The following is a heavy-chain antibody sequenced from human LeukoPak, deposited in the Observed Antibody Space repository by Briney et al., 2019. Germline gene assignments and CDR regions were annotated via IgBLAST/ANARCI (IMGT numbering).Heavy chain of an antibody. V-gene: IGHV3-23*01. CDR2: ISSGADYT. D-gene: IGHD2-2*01. Sequence: PGGSLRISCAASGFTFSTYAMTWVRQAPGKGLEWVSTISSGADYTYYADSVKGRFTISRDNSKSTLYLQMYSLRAEDTAVYYCAREPNNVVTPAGFDYWGQGTLVTVSS. CDR1: GFTFSTYA. J-gene: IGHJ4*02. CDR3: AREPNNVVTPAGFDY.